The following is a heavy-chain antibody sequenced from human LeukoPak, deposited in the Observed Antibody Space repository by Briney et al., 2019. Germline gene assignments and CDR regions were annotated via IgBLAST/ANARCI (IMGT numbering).Heavy chain of an antibody. V-gene: IGHV1-8*01. Sequence: ASVKVSCKASGYTFTNFDINWVRQATGQGLEWMGWMNHKTGNTGSAQKLQGRVTITGNTSISTAYMELRSLRSDDTAVYYCARGPGIVGATVYYYYGMDVWGQGTTVTVSS. CDR2: MNHKTGNT. J-gene: IGHJ6*02. D-gene: IGHD1-26*01. CDR3: ARGPGIVGATVYYYYGMDV. CDR1: GYTFTNFD.